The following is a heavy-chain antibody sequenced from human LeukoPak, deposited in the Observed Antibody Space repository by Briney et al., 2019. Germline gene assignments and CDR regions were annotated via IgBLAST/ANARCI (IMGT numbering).Heavy chain of an antibody. CDR1: GGSISSYY. V-gene: IGHV4-59*01. J-gene: IGHJ3*02. CDR3: ARGVTYDFWSDEKNDAFDI. D-gene: IGHD3-3*01. Sequence: PSETLFLTCTVSGGSISSYYWSWIRQPPGKGLEWIGYIYYSGSTNYNPSLKSRVTISVDTSKNQFSLKLSSVTAADTAVYYCARGVTYDFWSDEKNDAFDIWGQGTMGTVSS. CDR2: IYYSGST.